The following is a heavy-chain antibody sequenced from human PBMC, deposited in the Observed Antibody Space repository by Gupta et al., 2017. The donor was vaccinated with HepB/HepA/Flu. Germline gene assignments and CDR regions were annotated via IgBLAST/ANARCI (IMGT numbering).Heavy chain of an antibody. D-gene: IGHD3-3*01. Sequence: QVHLVQSGAEVKKPGSSVRVSCRASGDTFGNYGISWVRQAPGQGLEWVGGIIPMYSSASYAEHLQGRIRIIADKSTTTVFLELSSRTSEDTAVYYCARAMTGPTVFGVIVSGQHIEGCGQGTLVTVSS. CDR2: IIPMYSSA. V-gene: IGHV1-69*06. J-gene: IGHJ4*02. CDR1: GDTFGNYG. CDR3: ARAMTGPTVFGVIVSGQHIEG.